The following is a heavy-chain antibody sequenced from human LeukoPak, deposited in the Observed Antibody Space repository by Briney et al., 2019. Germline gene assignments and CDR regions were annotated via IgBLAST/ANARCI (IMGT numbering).Heavy chain of an antibody. J-gene: IGHJ4*02. D-gene: IGHD3-10*01. CDR3: ARSPSRLLWFGELLFDY. CDR1: GDSFSSNSAA. CDR2: TYYRSKWYN. V-gene: IGHV6-1*01. Sequence: SQTLSLTCAISGDSFSSNSAAWNWIRQSPSRGLEWLGRTYYRSKWYNDYAVSVKSRITINPDTSKNQFSLQLNSVTPEDTAVYYCARSPSRLLWFGELLFDYWGQGTLVTVSS.